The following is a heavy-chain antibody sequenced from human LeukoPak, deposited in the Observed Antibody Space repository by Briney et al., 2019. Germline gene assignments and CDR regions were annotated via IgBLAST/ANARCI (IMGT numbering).Heavy chain of an antibody. D-gene: IGHD4-17*01. Sequence: AGGSLRLSCAASGFTFSSYAMSWVRQAPGKGLEWVSAISGSGGSTYYADSVKGRFTISRDNSKNTLYLQMNSLRAEDTAVYYCAKPRGYGDFGNWFDPWGQGTLVTVSS. CDR1: GFTFSSYA. V-gene: IGHV3-23*01. CDR3: AKPRGYGDFGNWFDP. J-gene: IGHJ5*02. CDR2: ISGSGGST.